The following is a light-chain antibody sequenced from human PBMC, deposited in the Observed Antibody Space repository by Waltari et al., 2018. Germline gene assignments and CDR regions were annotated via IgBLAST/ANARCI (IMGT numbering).Light chain of an antibody. CDR2: GAS. J-gene: IGKJ4*01. CDR1: QSVSSN. V-gene: IGKV3-15*01. CDR3: QQYNDWPPLT. Sequence: ETVMTQSPATLSVSPGERATLSCRASQSVSSNLAWYQQKPGQPPRLLIYGASTRATGIPARFSSSGSGTEFTLTISSLQSEDFAVYYCQQYNDWPPLTFGGGTKVEIK.